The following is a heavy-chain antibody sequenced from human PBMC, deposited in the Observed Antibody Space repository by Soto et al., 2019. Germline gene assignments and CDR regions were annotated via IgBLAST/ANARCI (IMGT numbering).Heavy chain of an antibody. D-gene: IGHD1-26*01. CDR3: ATQEVGGSYVYTFDP. V-gene: IGHV4-39*01. J-gene: IGHJ5*02. CDR1: GGSITSSSYY. Sequence: ETLSLTCTVSGGSITSSSYYWGWIRQPPGKGLEWIGSIYYSGSTYYNPSLKSRVTISVDTSKNQFSLKLSSVTAADTAVYYCATQEVGGSYVYTFDPWGQGTLVTVSS. CDR2: IYYSGST.